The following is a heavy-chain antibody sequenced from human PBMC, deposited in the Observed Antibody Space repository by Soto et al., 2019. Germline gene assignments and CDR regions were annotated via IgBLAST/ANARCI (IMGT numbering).Heavy chain of an antibody. CDR2: IYYSGST. V-gene: IGHV4-31*03. CDR3: ARCNRGDAFDI. CDR1: GGSVSSGGYY. J-gene: IGHJ3*02. Sequence: QVQLQASGPGLVKPSQTLSLTCTVSGGSVSSGGYYWSWIRQHPGKGLEWIGFIYYSGSTFYNPSLKSRVTISVDTSKNQFSLRLRSVTAADTAVYYCARCNRGDAFDIWGQGTRVTVSS.